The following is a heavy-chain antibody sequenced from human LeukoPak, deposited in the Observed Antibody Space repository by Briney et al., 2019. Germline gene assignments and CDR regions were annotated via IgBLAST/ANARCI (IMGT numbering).Heavy chain of an antibody. D-gene: IGHD5-18*01. CDR2: ISAYNGHT. V-gene: IGHV1-18*01. Sequence: GASVKVSCKASGYTFTSYGISWVRQAPGQALEWMGWISAYNGHTNYAQKFQGRVTMTTDTSTSTAYMELRSLGSGDTGVYYCARQVDTTMALPDYWGQGTLVTVSS. CDR1: GYTFTSYG. CDR3: ARQVDTTMALPDY. J-gene: IGHJ4*02.